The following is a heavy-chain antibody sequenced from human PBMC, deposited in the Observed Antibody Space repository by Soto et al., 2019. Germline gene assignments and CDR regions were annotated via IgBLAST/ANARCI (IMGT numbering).Heavy chain of an antibody. CDR2: IIPIFGTA. Sequence: SVKVSSKASRGTFSSYSICWLRHSPKQGLEWMGGIIPIFGTANYAQKFQGRVTITADESTSTAYMELSSLRSEDTAVYYCAIEYSSSPPYYPIGYWGQGTLVTVSS. J-gene: IGHJ4*02. CDR3: AIEYSSSPPYYPIGY. CDR1: RGTFSSYS. D-gene: IGHD6-6*01. V-gene: IGHV1-69*13.